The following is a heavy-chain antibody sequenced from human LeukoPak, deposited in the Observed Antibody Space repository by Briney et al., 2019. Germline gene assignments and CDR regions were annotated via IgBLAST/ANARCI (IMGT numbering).Heavy chain of an antibody. CDR1: GFTFSSYA. D-gene: IGHD3-22*01. Sequence: GGSLSLTCAASGFTFSSYAMNWVRQAPGKGLGGMAVISYDGSNKYYADSVMDRFTISRDNPKNTLYLQMNSLRAEDTAVYYCARSYDSSGYYFFDYWGQGTLVTVSS. J-gene: IGHJ4*02. V-gene: IGHV3-30-3*01. CDR3: ARSYDSSGYYFFDY. CDR2: ISYDGSNK.